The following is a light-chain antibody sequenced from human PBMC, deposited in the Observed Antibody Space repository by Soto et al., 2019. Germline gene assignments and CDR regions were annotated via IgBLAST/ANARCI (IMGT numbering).Light chain of an antibody. CDR1: SSDFTGYNY. V-gene: IGLV2-14*03. Sequence: QSALTQPASVSGSPGQSITISCTGTSSDFTGYNYVSWYQQYPGKVPKLLIYYVSDRPSGVSNRFSGSKSGNTASLTISGLQAEDEADYFCTSFTSDHLYVFGTRTKVTVL. CDR3: TSFTSDHLYV. J-gene: IGLJ1*01. CDR2: YVS.